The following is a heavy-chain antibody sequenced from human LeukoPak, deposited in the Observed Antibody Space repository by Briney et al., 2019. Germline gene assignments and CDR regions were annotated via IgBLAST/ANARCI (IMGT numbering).Heavy chain of an antibody. J-gene: IGHJ4*02. D-gene: IGHD6-13*01. Sequence: ETLSLTCAVYGGSFSGYYWSWIRQPPGKGLEWIGEINHSGSTNYNPSLKSRVTISVDTSKNQFSLKLSSVPAADTAVYYCARGPVRRYSSSPRPPRTAYYFDYWGQGTLVTVSS. V-gene: IGHV4-34*01. CDR2: INHSGST. CDR3: ARGPVRRYSSSPRPPRTAYYFDY. CDR1: GGSFSGYY.